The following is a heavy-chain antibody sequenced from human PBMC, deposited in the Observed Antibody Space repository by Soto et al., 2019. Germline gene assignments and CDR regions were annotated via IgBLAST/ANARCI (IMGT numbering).Heavy chain of an antibody. CDR3: ARDRGSSWYSYYYYDMDV. CDR2: IYYSGST. J-gene: IGHJ6*02. Sequence: SETLSLTCTVSGGSISSYYWSWIRQPPGKGPEWIGYIYYSGSTNYNPSLKSRVTISVDTSKNQFSLKLSSVTAADTAVYYCARDRGSSWYSYYYYDMDVWGQGTTVTVSS. CDR1: GGSISSYY. D-gene: IGHD6-13*01. V-gene: IGHV4-59*01.